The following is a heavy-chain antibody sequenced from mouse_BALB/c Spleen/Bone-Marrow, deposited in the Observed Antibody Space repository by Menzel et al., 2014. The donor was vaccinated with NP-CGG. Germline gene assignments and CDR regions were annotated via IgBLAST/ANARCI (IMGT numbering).Heavy chain of an antibody. J-gene: IGHJ3*01. D-gene: IGHD1-1*01. CDR2: IWGDGST. V-gene: IGHV2-6-7*01. CDR1: GFSLTGYG. CDR3: AREPTVVAGAWFAY. Sequence: VHLVESGPGLVAPSQSLSITCTVSGFSLTGYGVNWVRQPPGKGLEWLGMIWGDGSTDYNSALKSRLSISKDNSKSQVFLKMNSVQTDDTARYYCAREPTVVAGAWFAYWGQGTLVTVSA.